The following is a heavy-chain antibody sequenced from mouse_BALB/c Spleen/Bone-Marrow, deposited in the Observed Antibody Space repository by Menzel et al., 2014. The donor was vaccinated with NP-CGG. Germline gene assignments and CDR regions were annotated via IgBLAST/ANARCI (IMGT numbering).Heavy chain of an antibody. Sequence: EVNVVESGGGLVKSGGSLKLSCAASGFTFSNYGISWVRQTPEKRLEWVATISGGGSYTFYSDSVKGRFTISRDNAKNNLYLQLSSLRSEDTALYYCARHAYYDQTEVSFVYWGQGTLVTVSA. CDR1: GFTFSNYG. CDR3: ARHAYYDQTEVSFVY. J-gene: IGHJ3*01. V-gene: IGHV5-9-2*01. CDR2: ISGGGSYT. D-gene: IGHD2-4*01.